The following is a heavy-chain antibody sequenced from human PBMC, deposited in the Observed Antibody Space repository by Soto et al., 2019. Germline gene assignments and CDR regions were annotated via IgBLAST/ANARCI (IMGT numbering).Heavy chain of an antibody. Sequence: GGSLRLSCAASGFTFSSYGMHWVRQAPGKGLEWVAVISYDGSNKYYADSVKGRFTISRDNSKNTLYLQMNSLRAEDTAVYYCAKGVYGDGSHDAFDIWGQGTMVTV. D-gene: IGHD4-17*01. CDR2: ISYDGSNK. V-gene: IGHV3-30*18. CDR1: GFTFSSYG. CDR3: AKGVYGDGSHDAFDI. J-gene: IGHJ3*02.